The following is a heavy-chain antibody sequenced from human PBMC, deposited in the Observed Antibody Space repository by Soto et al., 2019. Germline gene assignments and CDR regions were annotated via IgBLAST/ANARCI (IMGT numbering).Heavy chain of an antibody. D-gene: IGHD3-10*01. J-gene: IGHJ4*02. V-gene: IGHV3-74*01. CDR2: INSDGSRT. CDR1: GFTFSRVW. Sequence: EVQLVESGGGLVRPGGSLRLSCAASGFTFSRVWMHWVRQVPGKGLVWVSHINSDGSRTTYADSVKGRFSTSRDNAKNTLYLEMNSLRDEDTAVYYCSDLENYGEWGQGTLVTVSS. CDR3: SDLENYGE.